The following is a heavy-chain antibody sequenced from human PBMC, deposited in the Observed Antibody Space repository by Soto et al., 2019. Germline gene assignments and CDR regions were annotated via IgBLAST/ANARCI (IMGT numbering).Heavy chain of an antibody. D-gene: IGHD2-21*02. J-gene: IGHJ4*02. V-gene: IGHV3-30*03. CDR2: ISYDGSNK. Sequence: PGGSLRLSCAASGFTFSSYGMHWVRQAPGKGLEWVAVISYDGSNKYYADSVKGRFTISRDNSKNTLYLQMNSLRAEDTAVYYCATGDSQGGVFDYWGQGTLVTVSS. CDR1: GFTFSSYG. CDR3: ATGDSQGGVFDY.